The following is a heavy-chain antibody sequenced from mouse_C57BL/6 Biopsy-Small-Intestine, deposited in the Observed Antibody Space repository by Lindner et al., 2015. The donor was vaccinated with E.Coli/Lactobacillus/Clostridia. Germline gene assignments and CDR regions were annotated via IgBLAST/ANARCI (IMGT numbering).Heavy chain of an antibody. V-gene: IGHV2-2*01. J-gene: IGHJ1*03. CDR3: ARETGYWFFDV. Sequence: VQLQESGPGLVQPSQSLSITCTVSGFSLTGYGIHWVRQSPGKGLEWLGVIWSGGSTDYNAAFISRLSIKKDNSKSQVFFKMNSLQADDSAIYYCARETGYWFFDVWGTGTTVTVSS. D-gene: IGHD4-1*01. CDR2: IWSGGST. CDR1: GFSLTGYG.